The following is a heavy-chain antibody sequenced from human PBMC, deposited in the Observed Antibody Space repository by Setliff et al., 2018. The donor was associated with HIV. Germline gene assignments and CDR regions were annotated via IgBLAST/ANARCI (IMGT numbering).Heavy chain of an antibody. CDR2: IRSSGSPI. V-gene: IGHV3-48*03. Sequence: PGVSLRLSCAASGFTFSSYAMHWVRQGPGKGLEWISYIRSSGSPIYYADSVKGRFTISRDNAKNSRYLQMNRLRVEDTAVYYCARTSTTTGTTLNWFDPWGQGTLVTVSS. CDR1: GFTFSSYA. CDR3: ARTSTTTGTTLNWFDP. D-gene: IGHD1-1*01. J-gene: IGHJ5*02.